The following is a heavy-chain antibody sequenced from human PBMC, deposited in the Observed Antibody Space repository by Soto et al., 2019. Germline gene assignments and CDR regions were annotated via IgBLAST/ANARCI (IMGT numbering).Heavy chain of an antibody. CDR3: ARVHIVVVTAIPKVSWFDP. V-gene: IGHV4-31*03. Sequence: QVQLQESGPGLVKPSQTLSLTCTVSGGSISSGGYYWSWIRQHPGKGLEWIGYIYYSGSTYYNLSLKSRVTISVDTSKNQFSLKLSSVTAADTAVYYCARVHIVVVTAIPKVSWFDPWGQGTLVTVSS. D-gene: IGHD2-21*02. CDR1: GGSISSGGYY. J-gene: IGHJ5*02. CDR2: IYYSGST.